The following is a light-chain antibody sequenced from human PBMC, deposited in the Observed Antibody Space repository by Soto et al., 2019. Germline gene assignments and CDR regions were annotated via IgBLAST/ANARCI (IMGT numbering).Light chain of an antibody. CDR2: DAS. CDR1: QSVSGW. J-gene: IGKJ1*01. Sequence: DIQMTQSPSTLSASVGDTVTVTCRASQSVSGWLAWYQQKPGEAPKLLIYDASALPRGVPSRFSGIGSGTKLTITIASLQPDDCETYDGQQYETFSGTFGPGTKVDIK. CDR3: QQYETFSGT. V-gene: IGKV1-5*01.